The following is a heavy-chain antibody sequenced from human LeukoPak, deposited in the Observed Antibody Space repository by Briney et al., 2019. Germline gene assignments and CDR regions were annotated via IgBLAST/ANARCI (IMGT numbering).Heavy chain of an antibody. CDR3: SRDVTQGTCGVCSGF. D-gene: IGHD2-8*02. V-gene: IGHV3-48*04. Sequence: VGSLRLSCVASGFTFSAYSMNWVRQAPGKGLEWVSYISTSSVNIYYADSVKGSFTISRDNATHSLYLQMNSLTAEDTAVYYCSRDVTQGTCGVCSGFWGQGTLVTVSS. CDR1: GFTFSAYS. J-gene: IGHJ4*02. CDR2: ISTSSVNI.